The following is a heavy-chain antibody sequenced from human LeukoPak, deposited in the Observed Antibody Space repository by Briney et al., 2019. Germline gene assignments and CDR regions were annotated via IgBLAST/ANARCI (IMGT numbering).Heavy chain of an antibody. V-gene: IGHV4-59*01. CDR1: GGSISSYY. J-gene: IGHJ4*02. D-gene: IGHD3-22*01. CDR3: ARVPDSSGPIDY. CDR2: IYSRGST. Sequence: SETLSLTCTVSGGSISSYYWSWIRQSPGKGLEWIGYIYSRGSTNYNPSLKGRVTISVDTSKNQFSLKLSSVTAADTAVYYCARVPDSSGPIDYWGQGTLVTVSS.